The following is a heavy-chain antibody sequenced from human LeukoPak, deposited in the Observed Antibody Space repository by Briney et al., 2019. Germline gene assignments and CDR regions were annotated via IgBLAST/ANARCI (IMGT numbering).Heavy chain of an antibody. CDR2: VSYNGDSK. V-gene: IGHV3-30*18. CDR1: GFTFSSYG. J-gene: IGHJ4*02. Sequence: GGSLRLSCAASGFTFSSYGIHWVRQAPGKWLEWVATVSYNGDSKYFGDSVKGRFTISRDNSKKTVNMQMTSLRPEDTAVYYCAKARGEWAVVGPFDYWGQGTLVTVSS. D-gene: IGHD3-10*01. CDR3: AKARGEWAVVGPFDY.